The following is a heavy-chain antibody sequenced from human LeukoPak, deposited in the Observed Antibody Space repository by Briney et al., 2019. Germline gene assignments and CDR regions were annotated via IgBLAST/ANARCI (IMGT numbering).Heavy chain of an antibody. D-gene: IGHD5-24*01. CDR2: IYGGGNI. J-gene: IGHJ4*02. Sequence: GGSLRLSCAASGFTVSSNYMNWVRQAPGKGLEWVTVIYGGGNIYYADSVKGRFTISRDNSKNTLYLQMNSLRAEDTAVYYCARGAGYNYPYYFDYWGQGTLVTVSS. CDR1: GFTVSSNY. V-gene: IGHV3-53*01. CDR3: ARGAGYNYPYYFDY.